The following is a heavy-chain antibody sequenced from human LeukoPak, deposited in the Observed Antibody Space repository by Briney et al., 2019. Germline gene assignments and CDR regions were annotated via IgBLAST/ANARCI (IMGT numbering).Heavy chain of an antibody. D-gene: IGHD1-1*01. Sequence: ASVKVSCKASGYTFTDYYIHWVRQAPGQGLEWMGWINPNSGGTNYAQKFQGRVTMTTDTSTSTAYMELRSLRSDDTAVYYCARDQAGYELATFDYWGQGTLVTVSS. V-gene: IGHV1-2*02. J-gene: IGHJ4*02. CDR3: ARDQAGYELATFDY. CDR2: INPNSGGT. CDR1: GYTFTDYY.